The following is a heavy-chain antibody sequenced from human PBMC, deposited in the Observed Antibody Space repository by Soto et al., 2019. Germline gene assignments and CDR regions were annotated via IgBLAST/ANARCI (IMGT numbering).Heavy chain of an antibody. Sequence: SETLSLTCTVSGGSVSSGSYYWSWIRQPPGKGLEWIGYIYYSGSTNYNPSLKSRVTISVDTSKTQFSLKLSSVTAADTAVYYCARVRMPYSGSYHDYWGQGTLVTVSS. CDR2: IYYSGST. J-gene: IGHJ4*02. CDR1: GGSVSSGSYY. CDR3: ARVRMPYSGSYHDY. V-gene: IGHV4-61*01. D-gene: IGHD1-26*01.